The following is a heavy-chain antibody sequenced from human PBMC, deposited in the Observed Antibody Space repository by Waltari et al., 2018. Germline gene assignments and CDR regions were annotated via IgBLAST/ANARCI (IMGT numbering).Heavy chain of an antibody. CDR2: ISYDGSNK. CDR3: ARVVYYDSSGYYDY. V-gene: IGHV3-30-3*01. Sequence: QEQLVASGGGVVQPGRSLSFPCAAYGFTFRSYDMHWFRQAPGKGLEWVAVISYDGSNKYYADSVKGRFTISRDNSKNTLYLQMNSLRAEDTAVYYWARVVYYDSSGYYDYWGQGTLVTVSS. CDR1: GFTFRSYD. J-gene: IGHJ4*02. D-gene: IGHD3-22*01.